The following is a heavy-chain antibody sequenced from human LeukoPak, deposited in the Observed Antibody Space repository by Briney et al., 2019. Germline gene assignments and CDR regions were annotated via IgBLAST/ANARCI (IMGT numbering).Heavy chain of an antibody. D-gene: IGHD6-6*01. CDR1: GGSISNYY. V-gene: IGHV4-59*01. CDR3: ARDWGVSARPGYMDV. CDR2: IYYSGST. Sequence: SETLSLTCTVSGGSISNYYWSWIRQPPGKGLEWIGYIYYSGSTNYNPSLKSRVTISLDTSKNQFSLKLSSVTAADTAVYYCARDWGVSARPGYMDVWGKGTTVTVSS. J-gene: IGHJ6*03.